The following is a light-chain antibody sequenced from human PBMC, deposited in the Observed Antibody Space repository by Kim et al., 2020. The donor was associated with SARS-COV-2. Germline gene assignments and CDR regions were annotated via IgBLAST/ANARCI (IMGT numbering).Light chain of an antibody. V-gene: IGLV3-25*03. CDR2: KDT. CDR3: QSEDSSGTLHV. CDR1: ALPDQY. J-gene: IGLJ3*02. Sequence: SYELTQPPSVSVSPGQTARITCSGDALPDQYAHWYQQKAGQAPIVIIYKDTERPSGIPERFSGSSSGTTVTLTIVGVQAEDEADYYCQSEDSSGTLHVFGGGTRLTVL.